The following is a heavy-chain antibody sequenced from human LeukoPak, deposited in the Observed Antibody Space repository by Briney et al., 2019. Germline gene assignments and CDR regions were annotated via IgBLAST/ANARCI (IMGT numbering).Heavy chain of an antibody. Sequence: GESLKIPCKGSGYSFTTYWIAWVRQMPGKGLECLGIIYPGDSDTRYSPPFRGQVIISVDKSINTAYLQWSSLKASDTAMYYCARRLGTGTPDYWGQGTLVTVSS. CDR1: GYSFTTYW. D-gene: IGHD1-1*01. CDR3: ARRLGTGTPDY. CDR2: IYPGDSDT. J-gene: IGHJ4*02. V-gene: IGHV5-51*01.